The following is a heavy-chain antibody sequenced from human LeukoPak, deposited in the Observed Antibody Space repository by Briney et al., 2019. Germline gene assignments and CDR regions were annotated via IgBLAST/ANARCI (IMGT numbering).Heavy chain of an antibody. V-gene: IGHV1-18*04. CDR1: GYTFTSYG. CDR2: ISAYNGNT. CDR3: ARADIVVVPAVMSLTYYYYGMDV. Sequence: ASVKVSCKASGYTFTSYGISWVRQAPGQGLEWMGWISAYNGNTNYAQKLQGRVTMTTDTSTSTAYMELRSLRSDDTAVYYCARADIVVVPAVMSLTYYYYGMDVWGKGTTVTVSS. J-gene: IGHJ6*04. D-gene: IGHD2-2*01.